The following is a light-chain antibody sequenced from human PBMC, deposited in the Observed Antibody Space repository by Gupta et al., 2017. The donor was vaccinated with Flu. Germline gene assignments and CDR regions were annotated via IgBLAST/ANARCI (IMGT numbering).Light chain of an antibody. CDR1: QNIDSW. CDR2: KAS. V-gene: IGKV1-5*03. J-gene: IGKJ1*01. Sequence: RFTFTSRASQNIDSWLAWYQQRPGKAPSLLIYKASNLESGVPSRFSGSGSGTEFTLAISSLQPDDLATYYCQQYDSYPWTFGQGTKV. CDR3: QQYDSYPWT.